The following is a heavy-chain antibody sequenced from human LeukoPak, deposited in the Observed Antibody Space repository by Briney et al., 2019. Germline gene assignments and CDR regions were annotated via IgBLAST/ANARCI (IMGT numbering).Heavy chain of an antibody. J-gene: IGHJ6*02. Sequence: ASVKVSCKASGYTFTGYYMHWVRQAPGQGLEWMGWINPNSGGTNYAQKFQGRVTMTRDTSISTAYMELSRLRSDDTAVCYCARLEFHAFSYYYGMDVWGQGTTVTVSS. CDR1: GYTFTGYY. CDR3: ARLEFHAFSYYYGMDV. CDR2: INPNSGGT. V-gene: IGHV1-2*02.